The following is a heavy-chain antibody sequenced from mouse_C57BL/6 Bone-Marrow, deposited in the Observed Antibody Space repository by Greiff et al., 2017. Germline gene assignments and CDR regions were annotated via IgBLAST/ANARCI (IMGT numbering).Heavy chain of an antibody. Sequence: EVHLVESGGDLVKPGGSLKLSCAASGFTFSSYGMSWVRQTPDKRLEWVATISSGGSYTYYPDSVKGRFTISRDNAKNTLYLQMSSLKSEDTAMYYCARRHYYGGPAWFAYWGQGTLVTVSA. J-gene: IGHJ3*01. CDR2: ISSGGSYT. CDR1: GFTFSSYG. D-gene: IGHD1-1*01. V-gene: IGHV5-6*01. CDR3: ARRHYYGGPAWFAY.